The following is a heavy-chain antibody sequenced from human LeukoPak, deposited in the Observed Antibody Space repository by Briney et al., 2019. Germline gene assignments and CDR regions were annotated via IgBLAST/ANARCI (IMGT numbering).Heavy chain of an antibody. CDR2: ISGSGGST. Sequence: GGSLRLSCAASGFTFSSYAMSWVRQAPGKGLEWVSAISGSGGSTYYADSVKGRFTISRDNAKNSLYLQMNSLRAEDTAIYYCARDKEVGATHFDYWGQGTLVTVSS. J-gene: IGHJ4*02. V-gene: IGHV3-23*01. D-gene: IGHD1-26*01. CDR1: GFTFSSYA. CDR3: ARDKEVGATHFDY.